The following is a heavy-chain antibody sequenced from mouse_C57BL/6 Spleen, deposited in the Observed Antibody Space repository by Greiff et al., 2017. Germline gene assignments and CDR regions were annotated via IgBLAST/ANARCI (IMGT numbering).Heavy chain of an antibody. D-gene: IGHD1-1*01. Sequence: QVQLQQPGAELVRPGSSVKLSCKASGYTFTSYWMHWVKQRPIQGLEWIGNIDPSDSETHYNQKFKDKATLTVDKSSSTAYMQLNSLTSEDSAVYYCARAITTVVARGFAYWGQGTLVTVSA. J-gene: IGHJ3*01. CDR1: GYTFTSYW. CDR3: ARAITTVVARGFAY. V-gene: IGHV1-52*01. CDR2: IDPSDSET.